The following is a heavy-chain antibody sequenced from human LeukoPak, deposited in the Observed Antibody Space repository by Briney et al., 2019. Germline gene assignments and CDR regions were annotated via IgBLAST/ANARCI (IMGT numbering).Heavy chain of an antibody. Sequence: SETLSLTCTVSGYSISSGYYWGWIRQPPGQGLEWIGSIYHSGSTYYNPSLKSRVTISVDTSKNQFSLKVSSVTAADTAVYYCARAKYYDFWSGRRGDAFDIWGQGTMVTVSS. V-gene: IGHV4-38-2*02. CDR1: GYSISSGYY. CDR3: ARAKYYDFWSGRRGDAFDI. D-gene: IGHD3-3*01. J-gene: IGHJ3*02. CDR2: IYHSGST.